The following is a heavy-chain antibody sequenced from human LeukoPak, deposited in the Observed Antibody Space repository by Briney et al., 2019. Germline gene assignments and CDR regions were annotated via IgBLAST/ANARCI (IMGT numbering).Heavy chain of an antibody. J-gene: IGHJ4*02. D-gene: IGHD6-13*01. CDR3: TTEINSSSWYPGFFDY. V-gene: IGHV3-15*01. CDR2: IKSKTDGGTT. CDR1: GFTFSSAS. Sequence: GGSLRLSCAASGFTFSSASMSWVRQAPGKGLEWVGGIKSKTDGGTTDYAAPVKGRFTISRDDSKNTLYLQMNSLKTEDTAVYYCTTEINSSSWYPGFFDYWGQGTLVTVSS.